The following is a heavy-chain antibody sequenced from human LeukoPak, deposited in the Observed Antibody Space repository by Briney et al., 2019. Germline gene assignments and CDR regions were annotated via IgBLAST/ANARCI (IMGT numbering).Heavy chain of an antibody. CDR3: ARVGSYGYSLDY. D-gene: IGHD5-18*01. CDR2: ISSSSSYI. J-gene: IGHJ4*02. Sequence: GGSLRLSRAASGFTFSSYSMNWVRQAPGKGLEWVSSISSSSSYIYYADSVKGRFTISRDNAKNSLYLQMNSLRAEDTAVYYCARVGSYGYSLDYWGQGTLVTVSS. V-gene: IGHV3-21*01. CDR1: GFTFSSYS.